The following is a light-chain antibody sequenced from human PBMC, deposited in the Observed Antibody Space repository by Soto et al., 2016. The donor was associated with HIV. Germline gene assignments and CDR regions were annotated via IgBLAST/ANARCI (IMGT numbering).Light chain of an antibody. Sequence: DIQMTQSPSTLSASVGDRVTITCRASQSISSYLAWYQQKPGKAPKVLIYKASSLESGVPSRFSGSGSGTEFTLTISSLQPDDFATYYCQQYQTEEGTFGQGTTVEIK. CDR1: QSISSY. CDR2: KAS. J-gene: IGKJ1*01. V-gene: IGKV1-5*03. CDR3: QQYQTEEGT.